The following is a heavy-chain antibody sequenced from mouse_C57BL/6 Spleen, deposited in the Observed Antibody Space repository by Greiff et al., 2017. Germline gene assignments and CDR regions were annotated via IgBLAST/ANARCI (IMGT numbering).Heavy chain of an antibody. CDR3: TKNSFEPDAMDY. V-gene: IGHV2-5*01. CDR2: IWRGGST. CDR1: GFSLTSYG. Sequence: QVQLQQSGPGLVQPSQSLSITCTVSGFSLTSYGVHWVRQSPGKGLEWLGVIWRGGSTDYNAAFMSRLSITKDNSKSQVFFKMNSLQADDTAIYYGTKNSFEPDAMDYWGQGTSVTVSS. J-gene: IGHJ4*01.